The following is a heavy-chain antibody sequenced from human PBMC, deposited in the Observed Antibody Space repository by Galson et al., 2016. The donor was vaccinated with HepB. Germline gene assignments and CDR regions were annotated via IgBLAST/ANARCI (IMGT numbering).Heavy chain of an antibody. CDR3: AREYGSGPLDV. Sequence: PALVKPTQTLTLTCTFSGFSLRNSGVGVGWIRQPPGKALEWLALIYWDDDKRYSPSLKSRLTITKDTSKNQVVLTMTNMDPVDTATCYCAREYGSGPLDVWGTGTTVTVSS. J-gene: IGHJ6*04. V-gene: IGHV2-5*02. CDR2: IYWDDDK. CDR1: GFSLRNSGVG. D-gene: IGHD3-10*01.